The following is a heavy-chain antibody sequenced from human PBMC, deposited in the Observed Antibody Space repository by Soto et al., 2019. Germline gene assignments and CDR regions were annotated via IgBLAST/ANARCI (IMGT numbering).Heavy chain of an antibody. Sequence: PGRSLRLSCAASGFTFSSYAMSWVRQAPGKGLEWVSAISGSGGSTYYADSVKGRFTISRDNSKNTLYLQMNSLRAEDTAVYYCANSGYCSGGSCPKPNWFDPWGQGTLVTVSS. CDR2: ISGSGGST. D-gene: IGHD2-15*01. J-gene: IGHJ5*02. CDR1: GFTFSSYA. CDR3: ANSGYCSGGSCPKPNWFDP. V-gene: IGHV3-23*01.